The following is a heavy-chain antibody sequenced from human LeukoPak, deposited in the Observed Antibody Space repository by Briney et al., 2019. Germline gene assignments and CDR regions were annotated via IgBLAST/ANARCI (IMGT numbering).Heavy chain of an antibody. CDR3: ARHMDYYDSSGYRGFDA. D-gene: IGHD3-22*01. CDR2: IYYSGST. J-gene: IGHJ5*02. V-gene: IGHV4-39*01. Sequence: PSETLSLTCTVSGGSISSSSYYWGWIRQPPGKGLEWIGSIYYSGSTYYNPSLKSRVTISVDTSKNQFSLKLSSVTAADTAVYYCARHMDYYDSSGYRGFDAWGQGTLVTVSS. CDR1: GGSISSSSYY.